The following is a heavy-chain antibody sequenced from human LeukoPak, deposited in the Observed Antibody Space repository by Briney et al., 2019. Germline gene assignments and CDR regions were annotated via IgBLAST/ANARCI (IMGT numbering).Heavy chain of an antibody. D-gene: IGHD3-22*01. Sequence: GESLKISCKGSGYSFTSYWIGWVRQMPGKGLEWMGIIYPGDPDTRYGPSFQGQVTISADKSISTAYLQWSSLKASDTAMYYCARHLDPQYYYDSSGYPRDYYYYMDVWGKGTTVTVSS. J-gene: IGHJ6*03. CDR3: ARHLDPQYYYDSSGYPRDYYYYMDV. V-gene: IGHV5-51*01. CDR1: GYSFTSYW. CDR2: IYPGDPDT.